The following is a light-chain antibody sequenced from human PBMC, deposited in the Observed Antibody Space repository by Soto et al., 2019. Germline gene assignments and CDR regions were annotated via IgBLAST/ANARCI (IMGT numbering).Light chain of an antibody. CDR3: TSYAGGNNV. V-gene: IGLV2-8*01. CDR2: EVN. J-gene: IGLJ1*01. Sequence: QSALTQTPSASGSPGQSVTISCTETSSNVGGYNYVSWYQQNPGKVPKLMIYEVNKRPSGVPDRFSGSKSGNTASLTVSGLQAEDEADYYCTSYAGGNNVFGTGTKLTVL. CDR1: SSNVGGYNY.